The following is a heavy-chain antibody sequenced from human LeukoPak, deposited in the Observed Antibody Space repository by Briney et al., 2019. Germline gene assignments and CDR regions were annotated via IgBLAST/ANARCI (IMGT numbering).Heavy chain of an antibody. Sequence: GGSLRLSCAASGFTVSSNYMSWVRQAPGKGLEWVSVIYSSGSTYYADSVKGRFTISRDNSKNTLYLQMNSLRAEDTAVYYCARDQEPLWFGEFQSTWGQGTLVTVSS. J-gene: IGHJ5*02. D-gene: IGHD3-10*01. CDR3: ARDQEPLWFGEFQST. CDR2: IYSSGST. V-gene: IGHV3-66*01. CDR1: GFTVSSNY.